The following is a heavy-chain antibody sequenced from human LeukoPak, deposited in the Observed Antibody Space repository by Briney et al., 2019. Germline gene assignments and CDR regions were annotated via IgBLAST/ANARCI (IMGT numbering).Heavy chain of an antibody. D-gene: IGHD5-12*01. J-gene: IGHJ4*02. V-gene: IGHV3-23*01. CDR1: GFTFSSFG. Sequence: GGSLTLSCAPSGFTFSSFGLSWVRQAPGKGLEWVSAITGSGGSTYYADSVKGRFTISRDNSKNTLYLQMNTLRAEDTAVYYCARASGYSGYDPFDYWGQGTLVTVSS. CDR3: ARASGYSGYDPFDY. CDR2: ITGSGGST.